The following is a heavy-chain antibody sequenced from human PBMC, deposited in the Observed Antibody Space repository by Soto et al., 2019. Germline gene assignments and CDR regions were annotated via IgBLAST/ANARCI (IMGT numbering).Heavy chain of an antibody. V-gene: IGHV1-69*06. CDR1: GGTFSSYA. D-gene: IGHD2-2*01. Sequence: ASVKVSCKASGGTFSSYAISWVRQAPGQGLEWMGGIIPIFGTANYAQKFQGRVTITADKSTSTAYMELSSLRSEDTAVYYCARAGYCSSTSCYHRYYYGMDVWGQGTTVTV. CDR2: IIPIFGTA. J-gene: IGHJ6*02. CDR3: ARAGYCSSTSCYHRYYYGMDV.